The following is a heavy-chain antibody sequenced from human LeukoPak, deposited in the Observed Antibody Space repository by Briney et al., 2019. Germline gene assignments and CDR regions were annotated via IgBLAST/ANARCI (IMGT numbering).Heavy chain of an antibody. CDR1: GFTFSSYS. V-gene: IGHV3-48*01. D-gene: IGHD4-17*01. CDR3: ATTVTTNYHYGMDV. CDR2: ISSSSTI. J-gene: IGHJ6*02. Sequence: GGSLRLSCAASGFTFSSYSMNWVRQAPGKGLEWVSYISSSSTIYYADSVKGRFTISRDNAKNSLYLQMNSLRAEDTAVYYCATTVTTNYHYGMDVWGQGTTVTVSS.